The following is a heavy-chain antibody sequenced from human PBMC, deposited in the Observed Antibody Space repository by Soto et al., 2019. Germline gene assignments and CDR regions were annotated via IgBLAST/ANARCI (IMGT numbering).Heavy chain of an antibody. CDR1: GFTFDDYA. V-gene: IGHV3-9*01. CDR2: INWNSEEI. D-gene: IGHD4-17*01. J-gene: IGHJ5*02. Sequence: DVQLVESGGALVQPGRSLRLSCVASGFTFDDYAMHWVRQAPGKGLEWVSGINWNSEEIGYAASVKGRFTISRDNAKNSLFLQMTSLRDEDTALYFCTKADDGEFSGSRPFVPWGQGTLVTVSS. CDR3: TKADDGEFSGSRPFVP.